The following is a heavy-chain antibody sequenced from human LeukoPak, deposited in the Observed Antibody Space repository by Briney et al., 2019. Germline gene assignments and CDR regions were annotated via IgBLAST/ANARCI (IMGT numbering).Heavy chain of an antibody. CDR2: ISAYNGNT. V-gene: IGHV1-18*01. Sequence: GASVKVSCKASGYTFTSYGISWVRQAPGQGLEWMGWISAYNGNTNYAQKLQGRVTMTTDTSTSTAYMELSSLRSEDTAVYYCARDWGVGLRYYYYYMDVWGKGTTVTVSS. D-gene: IGHD3-16*01. CDR3: ARDWGVGLRYYYYYMDV. J-gene: IGHJ6*03. CDR1: GYTFTSYG.